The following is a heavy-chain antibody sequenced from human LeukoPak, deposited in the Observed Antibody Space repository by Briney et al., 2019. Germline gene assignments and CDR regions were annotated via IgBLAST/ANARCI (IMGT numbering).Heavy chain of an antibody. J-gene: IGHJ3*02. D-gene: IGHD6-13*01. CDR3: ARESSSSPFDI. Sequence: KPGGSLRLSCAASGFSFSSYSMKWVRQAPGKGLEWVSSISSSSNYIYYADSVKGRFTISRDNAKNSLYLQMNSLRAEDTAVYYCARESSSSPFDIWGQGTMVTVSS. CDR2: ISSSSNYI. CDR1: GFSFSSYS. V-gene: IGHV3-21*01.